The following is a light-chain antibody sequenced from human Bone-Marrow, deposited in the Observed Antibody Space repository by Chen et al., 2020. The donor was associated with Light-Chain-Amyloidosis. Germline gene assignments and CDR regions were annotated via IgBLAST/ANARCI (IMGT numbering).Light chain of an antibody. CDR1: QSVSSTY. Sequence: EIVLTQSPGTLSLSPGERATLSCRASQSVSSTYLAWYQQKPGQGPRLLIYGASTRATGIPDRFSGSGSVTDFTLTISRLEPEDFAVYYCHLYGRSPPCTFGQGTKLEIK. V-gene: IGKV3-20*01. CDR2: GAS. CDR3: HLYGRSPPCT. J-gene: IGKJ2*02.